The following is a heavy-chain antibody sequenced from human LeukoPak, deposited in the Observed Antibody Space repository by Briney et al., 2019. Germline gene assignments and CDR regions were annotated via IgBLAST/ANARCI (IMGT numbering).Heavy chain of an antibody. V-gene: IGHV4-61*02. J-gene: IGHJ4*02. D-gene: IGHD2-8*02. CDR2: IYTSGST. Sequence: PSETLSLTCTVSGGSISSGSYSWSWIRQPAGKGLEWIGRIYTSGSTNHNPSLKSRVTISVDTSKKQFSLKLSSVTAADTAVYYCAGEMSTGSFRDFDYWGQGTLVTVSS. CDR1: GGSISSGSYS. CDR3: AGEMSTGSFRDFDY.